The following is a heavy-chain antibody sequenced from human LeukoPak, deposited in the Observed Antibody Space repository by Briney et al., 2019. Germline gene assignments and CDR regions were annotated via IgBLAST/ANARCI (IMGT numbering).Heavy chain of an antibody. CDR2: ISWNSGSI. CDR1: GFTFDDYT. V-gene: IGHV3-9*01. CDR3: AKDRRNDFDY. Sequence: PGGSLRLSCAAFGFTFDDYTMHWVRQAPGKGLEWVSGISWNSGSIGYADSVKGRFTISRDNAKNSLYLQMNSLRGDDTALYYCAKDRRNDFDYWGQGTLVTVSS. J-gene: IGHJ4*02. D-gene: IGHD1-14*01.